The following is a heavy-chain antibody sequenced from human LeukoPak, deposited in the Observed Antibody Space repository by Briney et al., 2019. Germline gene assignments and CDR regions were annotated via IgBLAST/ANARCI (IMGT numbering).Heavy chain of an antibody. Sequence: GGSLRLSCVASGFTFGNHRMSWVRQAPGKGLEWVADIKQDGGETYYADFVRGRFTISRDNGKNSLYLQMNSLRAEDTAVYYCARLLYGGHYFDYWGQGTLVTVSS. J-gene: IGHJ4*02. D-gene: IGHD4-23*01. CDR2: IKQDGGET. CDR1: GFTFGNHR. V-gene: IGHV3-7*01. CDR3: ARLLYGGHYFDY.